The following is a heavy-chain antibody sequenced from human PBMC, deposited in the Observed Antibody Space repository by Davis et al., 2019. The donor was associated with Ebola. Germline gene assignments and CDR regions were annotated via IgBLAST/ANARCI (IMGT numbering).Heavy chain of an antibody. D-gene: IGHD2-2*03. CDR3: ARDGYCSSTSCYWGAFDI. V-gene: IGHV1-18*04. J-gene: IGHJ3*02. CDR1: GYTFTSYG. CDR2: ISAYNGNT. Sequence: ASVKVSCKASGYTFTSYGISWVRQAPGQGLEWMGWISAYNGNTNYAQKLQGRVTMTTDTSTSTAYMELRSLRSDDTAVYYCARDGYCSSTSCYWGAFDIWGQGTMVTVSS.